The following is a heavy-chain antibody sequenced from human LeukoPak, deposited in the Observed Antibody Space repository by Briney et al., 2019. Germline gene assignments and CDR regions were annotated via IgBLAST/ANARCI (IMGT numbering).Heavy chain of an antibody. D-gene: IGHD3-9*01. Sequence: PSETLSLTCTVSGGSISSYYWSWIRQPPGKGLEWIGYIYYSGSTNYNPSLKSRVTKSVDTSKNQFSLKLSSVTAADTAVYYCARVAYDILTGYHFDYWGQGTLVTVSS. V-gene: IGHV4-59*01. CDR1: GGSISSYY. J-gene: IGHJ4*02. CDR2: IYYSGST. CDR3: ARVAYDILTGYHFDY.